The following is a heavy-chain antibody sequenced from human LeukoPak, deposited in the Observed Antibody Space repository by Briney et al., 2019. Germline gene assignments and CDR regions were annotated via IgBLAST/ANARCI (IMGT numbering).Heavy chain of an antibody. CDR2: INTNTGNP. CDR3: ARMKRDYYDSSGYYFLY. V-gene: IGHV7-4-1*02. D-gene: IGHD3-22*01. Sequence: VASVKVSCKASGYTFTSYAMNRVRQAPGQGLEWMGWINTNTGNPTYDQGFTGRFVFSLDTSISTAYLQISSLKAEDTAVYYCARMKRDYYDSSGYYFLYWGQGTLVTVSS. CDR1: GYTFTSYA. J-gene: IGHJ4*02.